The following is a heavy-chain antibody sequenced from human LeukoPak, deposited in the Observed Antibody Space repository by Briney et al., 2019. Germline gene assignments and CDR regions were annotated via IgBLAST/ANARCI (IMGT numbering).Heavy chain of an antibody. Sequence: SETLSLTCAVYGGSFSGYYWSWIRQPPGKGLEWIGEINHSGSTNYNPSLKSRVTISVDTSKNQFSLKLTSVTAADTAVYYCARWGGGSYYDYDYWGQGTLVTVSS. CDR2: INHSGST. J-gene: IGHJ4*02. V-gene: IGHV4-34*01. CDR3: ARWGGGSYYDYDY. CDR1: GGSFSGYY. D-gene: IGHD1-26*01.